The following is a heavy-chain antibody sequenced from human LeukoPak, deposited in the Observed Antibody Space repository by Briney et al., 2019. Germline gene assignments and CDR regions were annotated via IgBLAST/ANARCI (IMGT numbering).Heavy chain of an antibody. V-gene: IGHV1-69*13. Sequence: SVKVSCKASGGTFSSYAISWVRQAPGQGLEWMGGIIPIFGTATYAQKFQGRVTITADESTSTAYMELSSLRSEDTAVYYCARDWTARNDVLYYMDVWGKGTTVTVSS. CDR3: ARDWTARNDVLYYMDV. D-gene: IGHD1-1*01. CDR1: GGTFSSYA. J-gene: IGHJ6*03. CDR2: IIPIFGTA.